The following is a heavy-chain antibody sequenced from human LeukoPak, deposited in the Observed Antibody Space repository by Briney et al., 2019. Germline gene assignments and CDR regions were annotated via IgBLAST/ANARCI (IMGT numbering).Heavy chain of an antibody. D-gene: IGHD3-22*01. CDR3: VRETYYSDTSTHFLFDY. CDR2: TGPHGRTT. V-gene: IGHV3-64D*09. Sequence: GGSLRLSCSASGFTFSDYPMHRVRQAPGKGLEFLSTTGPHGRTTYYANSVKGRFTVSRDNSNNRLSLQMSGLSAEDTAVYYCVRETYYSDTSTHFLFDYWGQGTLVTVSS. CDR1: GFTFSDYP. J-gene: IGHJ4*02.